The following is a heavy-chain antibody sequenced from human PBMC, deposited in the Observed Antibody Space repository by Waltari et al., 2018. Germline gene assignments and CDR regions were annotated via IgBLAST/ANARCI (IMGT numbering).Heavy chain of an antibody. D-gene: IGHD3-10*01. CDR1: GGSFSGYY. CDR3: ARPGKLWSYFDY. Sequence: QVQLQQWGAGLLKTSETLSITCAVDGGSFSGYYWSWIRQPPGKGLEWIGEINHSGSTNYNPSLKTRVTISVDTSKNQFSLKLSSVTAADTAVYYCARPGKLWSYFDYWGQGTLVTVSS. V-gene: IGHV4-34*01. CDR2: INHSGST. J-gene: IGHJ4*02.